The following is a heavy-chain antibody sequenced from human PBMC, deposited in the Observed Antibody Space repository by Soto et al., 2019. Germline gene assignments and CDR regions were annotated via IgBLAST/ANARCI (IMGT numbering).Heavy chain of an antibody. CDR2: INHSGST. D-gene: IGHD3-10*01. Sequence: QVQLQQWGAGLLKPSETLSLTCAVYDGSSNNYYWSWIRQPPGKGLEWIGEINHSGSTNYNASLKSRDTISEDTFKKQFSLALRFVTAADTAVYYCARGGLIRGVLYYWGQATLVTVSS. CDR3: ARGGLIRGVLYY. CDR1: DGSSNNYY. J-gene: IGHJ4*02. V-gene: IGHV4-34*01.